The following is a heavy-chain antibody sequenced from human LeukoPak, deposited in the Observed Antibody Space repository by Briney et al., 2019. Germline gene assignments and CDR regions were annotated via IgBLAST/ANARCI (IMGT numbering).Heavy chain of an antibody. Sequence: QPGGSLRLSCAASGFNFGGFSMSWVRQAPGKGPERVTHMNEYGGDIFYVDSVKDRFTISRDNAKNSLYLQMNSPRVEDTAVYFCARPRGCNSGRCNNFDYWGQGTLVTVSS. D-gene: IGHD2-8*01. CDR2: MNEYGGDI. J-gene: IGHJ4*01. CDR1: GFNFGGFS. V-gene: IGHV3-7*01. CDR3: ARPRGCNSGRCNNFDY.